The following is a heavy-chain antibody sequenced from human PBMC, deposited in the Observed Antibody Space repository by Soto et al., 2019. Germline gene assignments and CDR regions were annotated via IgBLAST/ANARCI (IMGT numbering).Heavy chain of an antibody. V-gene: IGHV5-51*01. J-gene: IGHJ4*02. CDR2: IYPSDSDT. CDR3: ARGGVSTRTFDY. CDR1: GYNFAGYW. Sequence: PGESLKISCKGSGYNFAGYWIAWVREMPGKGLELMGIIYPSDSDTRYRPSFQGQVTISADKSISSAYLQWSSLRASDTAMYYCARGGVSTRTFDYWGQGTPVTVSS. D-gene: IGHD3-3*01.